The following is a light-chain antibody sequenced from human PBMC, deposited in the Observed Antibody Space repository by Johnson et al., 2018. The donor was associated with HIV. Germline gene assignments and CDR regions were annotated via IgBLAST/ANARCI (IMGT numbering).Light chain of an antibody. V-gene: IGLV1-51*01. CDR3: GTWDNSLTAYV. Sequence: QSVLTQPPSVSVAPGQKVTISCSGSSSNIGNNYVSWYQQFPERAPKLLIYDNTKRPSGIPDRFSGSKSDASATLAITGLQTGDEADYYCGTWDNSLTAYVFGTGTKVTV. J-gene: IGLJ1*01. CDR2: DNT. CDR1: SSNIGNNY.